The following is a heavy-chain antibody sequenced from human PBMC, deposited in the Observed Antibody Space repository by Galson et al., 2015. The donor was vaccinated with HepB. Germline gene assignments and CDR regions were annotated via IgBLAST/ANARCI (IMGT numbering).Heavy chain of an antibody. CDR3: TSMVRGVIIKSRDAFEI. D-gene: IGHD3-10*01. CDR2: IRSKANSYAT. V-gene: IGHV3-73*01. J-gene: IGHJ3*02. Sequence: SLRLSCAASGFTFSGSAMHWVRQASGKGLEWVGRIRSKANSYATAYAASVKGRFTISRDDSKNTAYLQMNSLKTEDTAVYYCTSMVRGVIIKSRDAFEIWGQGTMVTVSS. CDR1: GFTFSGSA.